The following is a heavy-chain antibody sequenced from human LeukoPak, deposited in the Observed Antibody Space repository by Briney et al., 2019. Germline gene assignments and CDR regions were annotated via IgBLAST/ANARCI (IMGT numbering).Heavy chain of an antibody. D-gene: IGHD6-19*01. CDR3: ARAGSSGWYYWFDP. CDR1: GGSISSYY. V-gene: IGHV4-59*01. Sequence: SETLSLTCTVSGGSISSYYWSWLRQPPGKGLEWIGYIYYSGSTNYNPSLKSRVTISVDTSKNQFSLKLSSVTAADTAVYYCARAGSSGWYYWFDPWGQGTLVTVSS. CDR2: IYYSGST. J-gene: IGHJ5*02.